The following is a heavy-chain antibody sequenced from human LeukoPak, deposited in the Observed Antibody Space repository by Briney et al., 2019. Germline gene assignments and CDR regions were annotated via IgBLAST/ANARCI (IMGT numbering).Heavy chain of an antibody. CDR3: AKDPEGYMDV. V-gene: IGHV3-23*01. J-gene: IGHJ6*03. Sequence: GGSLRLSCAASGFTFSSYAMSWVRQAPGKGLEWVSVISGSGGDTYYADSVKGRFTTSRDNSKNTLYLQMNSLRAEDTAVYYCAKDPEGYMDVWGKGTTVTVSS. CDR2: ISGSGGDT. CDR1: GFTFSSYA.